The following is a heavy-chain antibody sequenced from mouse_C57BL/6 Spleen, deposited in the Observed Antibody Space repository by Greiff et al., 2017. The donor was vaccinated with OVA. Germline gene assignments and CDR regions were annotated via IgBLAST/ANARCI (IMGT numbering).Heavy chain of an antibody. J-gene: IGHJ3*01. Sequence: EVQRVESGGGLVKPGGSLKLSCAASGFTFSDYGMHWVRQAPETGLEWVAYISSGSSTIYYADTVKGRFTISRDNAKNTLFLQMTSLRSEDTAMYYCARTRDYYGSSWFAYWGQGTLVTVSA. D-gene: IGHD1-1*01. CDR2: ISSGSSTI. CDR1: GFTFSDYG. V-gene: IGHV5-17*01. CDR3: ARTRDYYGSSWFAY.